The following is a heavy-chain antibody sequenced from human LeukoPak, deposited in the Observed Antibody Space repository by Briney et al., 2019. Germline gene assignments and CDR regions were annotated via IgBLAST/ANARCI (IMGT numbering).Heavy chain of an antibody. V-gene: IGHV1-69*04. J-gene: IGHJ4*02. Sequence: SVKVSCKASTYTFSTYDISWVRQAPGQGLEWMGRIIPILGIANYAQKFQGRVTITADKSTSTAYMELSSLRSEDTAVYYCARENYYDSSGYYFFWGQGTLVTVSS. CDR1: TYTFSTYD. CDR3: ARENYYDSSGYYFF. D-gene: IGHD3-22*01. CDR2: IIPILGIA.